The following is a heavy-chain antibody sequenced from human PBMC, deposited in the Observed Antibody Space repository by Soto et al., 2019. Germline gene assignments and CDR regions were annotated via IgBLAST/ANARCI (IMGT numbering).Heavy chain of an antibody. V-gene: IGHV4-34*01. CDR3: ARGGPSYYYYDGMDV. J-gene: IGHJ6*02. CDR2: INHSGST. D-gene: IGHD2-2*01. CDR1: GGSFSGYY. Sequence: QVQLQQWGAGLLKPSETLSLTCAVYGGSFSGYYWSWIRQPPGKGLEWIGEINHSGSTNYNPSLKSRVTISVDPSKDQFSLKLSAVTVADTAVYYCARGGPSYYYYDGMDVWGQGTTVTVSS.